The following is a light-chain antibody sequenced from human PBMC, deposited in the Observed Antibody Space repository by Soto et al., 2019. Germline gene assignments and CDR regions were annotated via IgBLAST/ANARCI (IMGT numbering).Light chain of an antibody. Sequence: QSVLTQPPSASGSPGQSVTISCTGTKSDIGVYDFVSWYQQHPDKAPRLMIYEVSNRPSGVSDRFSGSKSGNTASLTISGLQAEDEADYYCISFTNSHIYVFGTGTKLTVL. CDR2: EVS. CDR1: KSDIGVYDF. V-gene: IGLV2-8*01. CDR3: ISFTNSHIYV. J-gene: IGLJ1*01.